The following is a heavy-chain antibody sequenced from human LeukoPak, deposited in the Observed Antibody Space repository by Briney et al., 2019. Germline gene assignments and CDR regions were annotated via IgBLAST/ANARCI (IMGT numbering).Heavy chain of an antibody. J-gene: IGHJ4*02. CDR3: ARLPSNYYDSSGYYFDY. D-gene: IGHD3-22*01. CDR1: GGSISSSSYY. CDR2: IYYSGIT. Sequence: SETLSLTCTVSGGSISSSSYYWGWIRQPPGKGLEWSGSIYYSGITYYNPSLKSRVTISVDTSKNQFSLQLSSVTAADTAVYYCARLPSNYYDSSGYYFDYWGQGTLVTVSS. V-gene: IGHV4-39*01.